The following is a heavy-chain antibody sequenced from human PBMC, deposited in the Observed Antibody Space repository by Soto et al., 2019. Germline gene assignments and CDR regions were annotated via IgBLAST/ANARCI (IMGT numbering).Heavy chain of an antibody. J-gene: IGHJ4*02. V-gene: IGHV3-23*01. D-gene: IGHD6-19*01. CDR2: FSGRSGDT. CDR1: GFSISTHA. Sequence: GGSLRRSCVASGFSISTHALTWVRQAPGKGLEWVSSFSGRSGDTYYAASVKGRFTISGDSSKNTVILQMNNLRADDTALYYCARDGSAWPNYFDSWGQGIQVTVSS. CDR3: ARDGSAWPNYFDS.